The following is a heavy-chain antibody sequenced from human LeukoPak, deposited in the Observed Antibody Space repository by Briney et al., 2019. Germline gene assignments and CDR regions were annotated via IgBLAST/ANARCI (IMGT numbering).Heavy chain of an antibody. CDR3: TRVEETATTAAIIRKYSYYYYMDV. CDR2: ISSSGSTI. CDR1: GFTFSSYE. V-gene: IGHV3-48*03. D-gene: IGHD4-11*01. J-gene: IGHJ6*03. Sequence: GGSLRLSCAASGFTFSSYEMNWVRQAPGKGLEWVSYISSSGSTIYYADSVKGRFTISRDNAKNSLYLQMSSLRAEDTAVYYCTRVEETATTAAIIRKYSYYYYMDVWGIGNTVTVSS.